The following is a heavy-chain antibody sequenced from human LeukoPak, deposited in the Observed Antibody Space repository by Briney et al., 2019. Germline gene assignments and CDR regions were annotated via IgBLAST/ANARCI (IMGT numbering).Heavy chain of an antibody. CDR1: GYTFTGYY. CDR2: INPNSGGT. V-gene: IGHV1-2*02. CDR3: ARVPNYYGSGSYPPPRKRLNFDY. J-gene: IGHJ4*02. Sequence: ASVKVSCKASGYTFTGYYMHWVRQAPGQGLEWMGWINPNSGGTNYAQKFQGRVTMTRDTSISTVYMELSSLRSEDTAVYYCARVPNYYGSGSYPPPRKRLNFDYWGQGTLVTVSS. D-gene: IGHD3-10*01.